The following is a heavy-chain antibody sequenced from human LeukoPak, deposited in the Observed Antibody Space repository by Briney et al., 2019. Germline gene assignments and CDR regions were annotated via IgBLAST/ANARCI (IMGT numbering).Heavy chain of an antibody. J-gene: IGHJ3*02. CDR3: ARLLGYCSSTSCYGAFDI. D-gene: IGHD2-2*01. Sequence: ASVRVSCKASGYTFTSYEINWVRQATGQGLEWMAWMNPNSGNTGYADKFKGRDTMTRNTSISTAYMELSSRRSEDTAVYYCARLLGYCSSTSCYGAFDIWGQGTMVTVSS. CDR1: GYTFTSYE. CDR2: MNPNSGNT. V-gene: IGHV1-8*01.